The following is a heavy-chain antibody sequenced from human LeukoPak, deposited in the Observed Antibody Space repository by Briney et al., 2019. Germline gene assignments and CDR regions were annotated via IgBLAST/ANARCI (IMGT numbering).Heavy chain of an antibody. Sequence: PGGTLRLSCAASGFTFSSYGMSWVRQAPGKGLEWVSGISNRGGKTYYADSVKGRFTISRDNSKNTLYLQMNRLRAEDTALYYCAKAAGYDSRDDAFDIWGQGTMVTVSS. D-gene: IGHD3-22*01. CDR3: AKAAGYDSRDDAFDI. CDR1: GFTFSSYG. J-gene: IGHJ3*02. CDR2: ISNRGGKT. V-gene: IGHV3-23*01.